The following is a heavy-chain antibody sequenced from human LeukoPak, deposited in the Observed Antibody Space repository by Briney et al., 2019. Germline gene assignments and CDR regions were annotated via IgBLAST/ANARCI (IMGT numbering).Heavy chain of an antibody. CDR3: ARVGYSSGWYGWFDP. CDR2: LNQDGSEK. CDR1: GFTFSTYL. Sequence: PGGSLRLSCAASGFTFSTYLMSWVRQAPGRWLEWVAILNQDGSEKYYVDSVKGRFTISRDNAENSLYLQMNSLRAEDTAVYYCARVGYSSGWYGWFDPWGQGTLVTVSS. J-gene: IGHJ5*02. D-gene: IGHD6-19*01. V-gene: IGHV3-7*02.